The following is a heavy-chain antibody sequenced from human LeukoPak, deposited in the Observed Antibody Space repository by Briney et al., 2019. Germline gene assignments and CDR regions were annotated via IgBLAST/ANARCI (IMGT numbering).Heavy chain of an antibody. CDR1: GYTFTGYY. CDR3: ASSGQWLAWRDY. CDR2: INPSGGST. J-gene: IGHJ4*02. D-gene: IGHD6-19*01. V-gene: IGHV1-46*01. Sequence: GASVKVSCKASGYTFTGYYMHWVRQAPGQGLEWMGIINPSGGSTSYAQKFQGRVTMTRDTSTSTVYMELSSLRSEDTAVYYCASSGQWLAWRDYWGQGTLVTVSS.